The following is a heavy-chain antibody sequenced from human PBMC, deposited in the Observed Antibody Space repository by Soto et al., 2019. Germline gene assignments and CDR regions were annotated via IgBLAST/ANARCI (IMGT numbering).Heavy chain of an antibody. CDR2: ISYDGSNK. D-gene: IGHD4-17*01. Sequence: GGSLTLSCAPSGFTFSSYALHWVRQAPGKGLEWVAVISYDGSNKYYADSVKGRFTISRDNSKNTLYLQMNSLRAEDTAVYYCAKTTDYGGNSPIDYWGQGTLVTVSS. CDR1: GFTFSSYA. CDR3: AKTTDYGGNSPIDY. V-gene: IGHV3-30*18. J-gene: IGHJ4*02.